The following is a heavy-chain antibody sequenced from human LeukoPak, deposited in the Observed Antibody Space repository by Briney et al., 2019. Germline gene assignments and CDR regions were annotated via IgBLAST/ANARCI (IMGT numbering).Heavy chain of an antibody. Sequence: SETLSLTCTFSGGSISSDCWSWIRQPPGKGLEWIGYIYYSGSTNYNPSLKSRVTISVDTSKNQFSLKLSSVTAADTAVYYCARDLFRANFDAFHIWGQGTMVTVSS. D-gene: IGHD4/OR15-4a*01. CDR2: IYYSGST. V-gene: IGHV4-59*01. J-gene: IGHJ3*02. CDR1: GGSISSDC. CDR3: ARDLFRANFDAFHI.